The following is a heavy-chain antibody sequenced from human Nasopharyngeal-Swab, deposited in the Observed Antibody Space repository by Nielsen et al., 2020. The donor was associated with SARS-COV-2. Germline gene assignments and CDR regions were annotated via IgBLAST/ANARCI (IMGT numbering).Heavy chain of an antibody. CDR1: GGSISSSSYY. CDR2: ISVSGGST. D-gene: IGHD3-22*01. Sequence: ETLSLTCTVSGGSISSSSYYWGWIRQAPGKGLEWVSVISVSGGSTYYADSVKGRFTISRDNSKNTLYLQMNSLRAEDTAVYYCAKLEVVQIVVVITTWGYFDYWGQGTLVTVSS. CDR3: AKLEVVQIVVVITTWGYFDY. J-gene: IGHJ4*02. V-gene: IGHV3-23*01.